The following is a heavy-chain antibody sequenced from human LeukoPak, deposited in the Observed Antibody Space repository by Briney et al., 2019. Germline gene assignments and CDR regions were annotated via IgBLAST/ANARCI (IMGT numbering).Heavy chain of an antibody. D-gene: IGHD4-11*01. V-gene: IGHV3-13*01. CDR1: GFAFSTSD. Sequence: GGSLRLSCAASGFAFSTSDMHWVRQAAGQGLEWVSGIGKAGDTYYLDSVRGRFTIFRENDENSVYLQRNTLRAGDTAVYYCARGDYMGFDPWGQGTLVTVSS. CDR2: IGKAGDT. CDR3: ARGDYMGFDP. J-gene: IGHJ5*02.